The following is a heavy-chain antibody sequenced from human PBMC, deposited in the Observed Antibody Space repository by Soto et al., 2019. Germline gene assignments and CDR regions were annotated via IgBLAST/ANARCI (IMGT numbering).Heavy chain of an antibody. J-gene: IGHJ3*02. D-gene: IGHD3-22*01. CDR2: ISAYNGNT. V-gene: IGHV1-18*04. CDR1: RWSLNRYG. CDR3: ARDYYDSSGYYNDAFDI. Sequence: VSWRASRWSLNRYGISWVRQAPGRGLEWMGWISAYNGNTNYAQKLQGRVTMTTDTSTSTAYMELRSLRSDDTAVYYCARDYYDSSGYYNDAFDIWGQGTMVTVSS.